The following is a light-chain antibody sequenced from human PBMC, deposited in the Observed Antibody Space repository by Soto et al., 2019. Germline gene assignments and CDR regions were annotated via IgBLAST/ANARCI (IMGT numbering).Light chain of an antibody. J-gene: IGKJ5*01. CDR2: AAS. V-gene: IGKV1-27*01. CDR1: QGIRNY. Sequence: DIKMTHSPSSLSASVGNRVSITCRASQGIRNYLAWYQQKPGKVPRVLIYAASTLQPGVPSRFSGSGSGTDFTLTINSLQPDDIATYYCQNYDSAPITFGQGTRLEIK. CDR3: QNYDSAPIT.